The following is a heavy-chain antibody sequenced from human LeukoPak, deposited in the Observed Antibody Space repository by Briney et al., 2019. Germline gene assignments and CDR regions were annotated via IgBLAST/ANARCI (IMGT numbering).Heavy chain of an antibody. Sequence: GGSLRLSCAASGFTLNDYYMSWIRQAPGKGLELIAYIIYSGTSYADSVKGRLTISRDNAESSLYLQMNSLRVEDTALYYCAGGYGSGSFSAWGQGTLVTVSS. V-gene: IGHV3-11*01. CDR2: IIYSGTS. J-gene: IGHJ5*02. CDR3: AGGYGSGSFSA. CDR1: GFTLNDYY. D-gene: IGHD3-10*01.